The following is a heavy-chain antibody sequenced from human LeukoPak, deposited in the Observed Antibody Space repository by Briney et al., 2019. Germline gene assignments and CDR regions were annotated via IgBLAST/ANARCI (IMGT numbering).Heavy chain of an antibody. J-gene: IGHJ5*02. CDR2: INPNNGGT. CDR1: GYTFTGYC. Sequence: ASAKVSCKASGYTFTGYCIHWVRQAPGQGLEWMGWINPNNGGTNYAQKYQDRVTMTRDTSISTAYMELSSLRSDDTAVYYCAREPRGYSGYENWFDPWGQGTLVTVSS. V-gene: IGHV1-2*02. D-gene: IGHD5-12*01. CDR3: AREPRGYSGYENWFDP.